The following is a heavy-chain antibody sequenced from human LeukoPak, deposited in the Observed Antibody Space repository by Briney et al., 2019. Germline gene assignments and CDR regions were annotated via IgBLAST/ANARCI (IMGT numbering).Heavy chain of an antibody. D-gene: IGHD3-3*01. V-gene: IGHV1-46*01. CDR3: ARDGAFWSGYYHNWFDP. CDR2: INPSGGST. CDR1: GYTFTSYY. Sequence: ASVKVSCKASGYTFTSYYMHWVRQAPGQGLEWMGIINPSGGSTSYAQKFQGRVTMTRDTSTSTVYMELSSLRSEDTAVYYCARDGAFWSGYYHNWFDPWGQGTLVTVSS. J-gene: IGHJ5*02.